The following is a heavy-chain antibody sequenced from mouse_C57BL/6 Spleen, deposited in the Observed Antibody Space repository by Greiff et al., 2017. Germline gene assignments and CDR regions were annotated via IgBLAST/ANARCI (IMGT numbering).Heavy chain of an antibody. J-gene: IGHJ1*03. CDR2: IYPGSGNT. D-gene: IGHD2-4*01. CDR3: ARGRDYDRYFDV. V-gene: IGHV1-76*01. Sequence: QVQLQQSGAELVRPGASVKLSCKASGYTFTDYYINWVKQRPGQGLEWIARIYPGSGNTYYNEKFKGKATLTAEKSSSTAYMQLSSLTSEDSAVYFCARGRDYDRYFDVWGTGTTVTVSS. CDR1: GYTFTDYY.